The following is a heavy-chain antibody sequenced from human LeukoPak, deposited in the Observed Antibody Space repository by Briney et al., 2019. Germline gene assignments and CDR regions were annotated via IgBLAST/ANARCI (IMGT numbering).Heavy chain of an antibody. J-gene: IGHJ3*02. D-gene: IGHD2-21*02. Sequence: GGSLRLSCAASGFTLSSNSMNWVRQAPGKGLEWVSSISNTGTYTHYGDSLKGRFTISRDNAKNSLYLQMNSLRADDTAVYYCARGFQCHDDCYFDAIDIWGQGTLVIVSS. CDR3: ARGFQCHDDCYFDAIDI. V-gene: IGHV3-21*01. CDR1: GFTLSSNS. CDR2: ISNTGTYT.